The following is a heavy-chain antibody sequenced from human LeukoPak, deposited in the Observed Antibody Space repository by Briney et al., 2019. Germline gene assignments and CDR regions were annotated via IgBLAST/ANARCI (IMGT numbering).Heavy chain of an antibody. Sequence: SETLSLTCTVSGGSISSSSYYWGWIRQPPGKGREWIGSIYYSGSTYYNPSLKSRVTISVDTSKNQFSLKLSSVTAADTAVYYCARPYYDSSGYWAYWGQGTLVTVSS. CDR3: ARPYYDSSGYWAY. CDR1: GGSISSSSYY. CDR2: IYYSGST. D-gene: IGHD3-22*01. J-gene: IGHJ4*02. V-gene: IGHV4-39*01.